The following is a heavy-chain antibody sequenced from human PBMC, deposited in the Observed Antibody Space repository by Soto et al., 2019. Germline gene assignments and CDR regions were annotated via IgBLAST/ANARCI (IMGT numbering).Heavy chain of an antibody. D-gene: IGHD3-16*02. J-gene: IGHJ4*02. CDR3: ARYVWGSYPGLDY. CDR2: INWNGGST. Sequence: PGKGLEWVSGINWNGGSTGYADSVKGRFTISRDNAKDSLYLQMNSLRAEDTALYYCARYVWGSYPGLDYWGQGTLVTVSS. V-gene: IGHV3-20*03.